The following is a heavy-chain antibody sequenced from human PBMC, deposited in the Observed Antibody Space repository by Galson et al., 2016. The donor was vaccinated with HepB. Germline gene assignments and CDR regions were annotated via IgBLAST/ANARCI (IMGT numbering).Heavy chain of an antibody. J-gene: IGHJ4*02. CDR2: INPSGGST. CDR1: GYTFTRYY. Sequence: SVKVSCKASGYTFTRYYIHWVRQAPGQGLEWMGVINPSGGSTKDAQNFQGRVTITADESTNTASMELISLRSEDTAVYFWARSYYMSTEGYRPFDSWSQGTLVTVSS. V-gene: IGHV1-46*01. CDR3: ARSYYMSTEGYRPFDS. D-gene: IGHD5-18*01.